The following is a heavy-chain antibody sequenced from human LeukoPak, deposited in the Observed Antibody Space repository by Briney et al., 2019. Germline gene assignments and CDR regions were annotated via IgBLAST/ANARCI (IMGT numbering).Heavy chain of an antibody. CDR2: INEDGSTT. D-gene: IGHD2/OR15-2a*01. J-gene: IGHJ4*02. Sequence: GGSLRLSCAASGFTFSSNWMHWVRQAPGKGLVWVSRINEDGSTTNYADSVKGRSTIFRDNAKNTLYLQMNSLRAGDTAVYYCVSFYETYWGRGTLVTVSS. CDR1: GFTFSSNW. V-gene: IGHV3-74*01. CDR3: VSFYETY.